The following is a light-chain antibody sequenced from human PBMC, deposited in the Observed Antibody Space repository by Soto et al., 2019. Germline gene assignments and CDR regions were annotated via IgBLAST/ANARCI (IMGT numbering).Light chain of an antibody. Sequence: EFVLTQSPGALSFSPGERATLSCRASQTVRNNYLACYQQKPGQAPRLPIYDASSRATGIPDRFSGGGSGTHFTLTISRLEPGDFAVYYCQHFGGTTFTLGQGTRLEI. V-gene: IGKV3-20*01. J-gene: IGKJ5*01. CDR3: QHFGGTTFT. CDR2: DAS. CDR1: QTVRNNY.